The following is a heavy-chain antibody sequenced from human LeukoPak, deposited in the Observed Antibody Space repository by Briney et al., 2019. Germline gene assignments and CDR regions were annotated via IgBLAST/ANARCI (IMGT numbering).Heavy chain of an antibody. D-gene: IGHD3-3*01. Sequence: GGSLRLSCAASGFTFSSYGMHWVRQAPGKGLEWVASIKQDGSEKIYVDSVKGRSTISRDNAKNSLYLQMNSLRAEDTAVYYCASSLYDFWSGYPKVLDYWGQGTLVTVSS. CDR2: IKQDGSEK. J-gene: IGHJ4*02. CDR3: ASSLYDFWSGYPKVLDY. CDR1: GFTFSSYG. V-gene: IGHV3-7*01.